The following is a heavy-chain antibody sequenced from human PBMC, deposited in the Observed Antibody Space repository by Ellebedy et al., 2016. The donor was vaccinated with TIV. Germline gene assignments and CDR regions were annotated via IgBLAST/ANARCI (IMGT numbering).Heavy chain of an antibody. CDR2: ISAYNGNT. CDR1: GYTFTSYG. V-gene: IGHV1-18*04. J-gene: IGHJ5*02. D-gene: IGHD2-2*01. CDR3: ARYCNSTTCSNRFDP. Sequence: AASVKVSCKASGYTFTSYGISWVRQAPGQGLEWMGWISAYNGNTNYAQMLQGRVTMTTETFTSTAYMELRSLRSDDTAVYYCARYCNSTTCSNRFDPWGQGTLVTVSS.